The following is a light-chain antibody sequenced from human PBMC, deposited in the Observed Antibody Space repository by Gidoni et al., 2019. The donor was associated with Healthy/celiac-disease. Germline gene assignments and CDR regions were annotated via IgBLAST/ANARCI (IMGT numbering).Light chain of an antibody. CDR3: GSYAGSSNVV. J-gene: IGLJ2*01. CDR2: EGS. CDR1: SSDVGCYNL. V-gene: IGLV2-23*01. Sequence: QSALTQPASVSGSPGQSITISCTGTSSDVGCYNLVSWYQQHPGKAPNLMIYEGSKRPSGVSYRFSGSKSGNTASLTISGLQAEDEADYYCGSYAGSSNVVFGGGTKLTVL.